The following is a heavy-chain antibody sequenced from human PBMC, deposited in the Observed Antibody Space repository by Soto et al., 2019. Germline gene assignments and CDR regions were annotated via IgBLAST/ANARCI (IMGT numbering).Heavy chain of an antibody. CDR3: VRDLDGSGAYYTDF. D-gene: IGHD3-10*01. CDR2: ISAYKTNI. Sequence: ASVKVSCKASGYTFPNYGITWVRQAPGQGLEWMGWISAYKTNIKYAQKFQGRVTLTTDTSTSTAYMELRSLRSDDTAIYYCVRDLDGSGAYYTDFWGQGTPAPVSS. CDR1: GYTFPNYG. V-gene: IGHV1-18*01. J-gene: IGHJ4*02.